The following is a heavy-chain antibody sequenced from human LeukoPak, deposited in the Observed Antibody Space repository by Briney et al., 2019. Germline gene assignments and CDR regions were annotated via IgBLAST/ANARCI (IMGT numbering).Heavy chain of an antibody. CDR1: GFTFSTYT. D-gene: IGHD2-15*01. CDR2: ITGSSTYI. Sequence: GGSLRLSCAVSGFTFSTYTMNWVRQAPGKGLEWVSSITGSSTYIYYADPVKGRFTISRDNAKNTLYLQMNSLRAEDTAVYYCARDPGVGGYCSGGSCYSRWFDPWGQGTLVTVSS. J-gene: IGHJ5*02. CDR3: ARDPGVGGYCSGGSCYSRWFDP. V-gene: IGHV3-21*01.